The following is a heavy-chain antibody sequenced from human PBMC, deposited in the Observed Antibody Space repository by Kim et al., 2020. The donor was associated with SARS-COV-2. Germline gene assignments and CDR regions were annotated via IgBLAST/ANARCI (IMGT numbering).Heavy chain of an antibody. V-gene: IGHV1-46*01. CDR2: INPSGGST. CDR3: ARWFKNFDY. D-gene: IGHD3-10*01. Sequence: ASVKVSCKASGYTFSFYYIHWVRQAPGQGLECMGLINPSGGSTTYAQKFQGRVTLTKDTSTSTVYMELSNLRSDDTAVYYCARWFKNFDYWGQGTLVTVSS. J-gene: IGHJ4*02. CDR1: GYTFSFYY.